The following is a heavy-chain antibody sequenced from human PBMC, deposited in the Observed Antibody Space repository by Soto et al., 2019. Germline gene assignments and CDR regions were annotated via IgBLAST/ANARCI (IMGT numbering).Heavy chain of an antibody. Sequence: KPSETLSLTCTVPGGSISSGGYYWSWIRQHPGKGLEWIGYIYYSGSTYYNPSLKSRVTISVDTSKNQFSLKLSSVTAADTAVYYCARDASYSYDREYGFDPWGQGTLVTVSS. J-gene: IGHJ5*02. CDR2: IYYSGST. V-gene: IGHV4-31*03. CDR1: GGSISSGGYY. CDR3: ARDASYSYDREYGFDP. D-gene: IGHD5-18*01.